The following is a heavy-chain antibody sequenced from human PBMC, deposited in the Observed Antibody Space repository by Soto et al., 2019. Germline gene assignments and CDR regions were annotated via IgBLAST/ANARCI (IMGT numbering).Heavy chain of an antibody. V-gene: IGHV1-2*04. J-gene: IGHJ6*02. CDR1: GYTFTSYA. CDR3: ARAAVKRGLYYYYGMDV. D-gene: IGHD2-15*01. CDR2: INPNSGGT. Sequence: ASVKVSCKASGYTFTSYAMHWVRQAPGQGLEWMGWINPNSGGTNYAQKFQGWVTMTRDTSISTAYMELSRLRSDDTAVYYCARAAVKRGLYYYYGMDVWGQGTTVTVSS.